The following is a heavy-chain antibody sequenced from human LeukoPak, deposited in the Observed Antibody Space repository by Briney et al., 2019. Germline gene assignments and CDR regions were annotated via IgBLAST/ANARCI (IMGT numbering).Heavy chain of an antibody. V-gene: IGHV1-46*01. CDR1: GYTFTSYY. Sequence: GASVKVSCKASGYTFTSYYMHWVRQAPGRGLEWMGIINPSGGSTSYAQKFQGRVTMTRDMSTSTVYMELSSLRSEDTAVYYCARELKDIVVVPAATEGSFDYWGQGTLVTVSS. J-gene: IGHJ4*02. D-gene: IGHD2-2*01. CDR3: ARELKDIVVVPAATEGSFDY. CDR2: INPSGGST.